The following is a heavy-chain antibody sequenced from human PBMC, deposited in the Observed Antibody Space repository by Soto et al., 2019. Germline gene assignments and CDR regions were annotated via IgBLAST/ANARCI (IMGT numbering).Heavy chain of an antibody. Sequence: SETLSLTCAVYGGSFSGYYWSWIRQPPGKGLEWIGEINHSGSNNYNQSLKSRVTISVDTSKNQFSLKLSSVTAADTAVYYCERGRGDIVVVPASAYSYYYGMYVWGQGTTVTVS. CDR3: ERGRGDIVVVPASAYSYYYGMYV. J-gene: IGHJ6*02. V-gene: IGHV4-34*01. D-gene: IGHD2-2*01. CDR1: GGSFSGYY. CDR2: INHSGSN.